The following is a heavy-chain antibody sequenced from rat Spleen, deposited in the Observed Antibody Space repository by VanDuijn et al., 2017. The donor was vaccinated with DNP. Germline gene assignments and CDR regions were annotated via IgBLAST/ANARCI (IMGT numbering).Heavy chain of an antibody. D-gene: IGHD1-12*02. V-gene: IGHV3-3*01. CDR3: VRPDYYDGSYPHY. CDR1: GYSITSSYR. CDR2: INSADST. J-gene: IGHJ2*01. Sequence: EVQLQESGPGLVKPSQSLSLTCSVTGYSITSSYRWNWIRKFPGNKLEWMGYINSADSTNYNPSLRSRISITRDSSKNQFFLQVNSVTTEDTATYYCVRPDYYDGSYPHYWGQGVMVTVSS.